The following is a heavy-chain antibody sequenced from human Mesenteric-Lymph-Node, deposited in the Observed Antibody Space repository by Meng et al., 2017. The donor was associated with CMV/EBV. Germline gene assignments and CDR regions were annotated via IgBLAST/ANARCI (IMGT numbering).Heavy chain of an antibody. CDR2: INPSSGNT. Sequence: ASAKVSCKASGYAFTSYDFNWVRQATGQGLEWMGWINPSSGNTGYAEKFQGRVIITRNASLSTAYMELSRLRSEDTAVYYCARMLPHDAFDIWGLGTMVTVSS. J-gene: IGHJ3*02. CDR1: GYAFTSYD. D-gene: IGHD2-15*01. CDR3: ARMLPHDAFDI. V-gene: IGHV1-8*03.